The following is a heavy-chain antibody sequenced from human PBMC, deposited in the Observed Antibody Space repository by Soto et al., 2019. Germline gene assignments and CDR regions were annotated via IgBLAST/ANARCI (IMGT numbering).Heavy chain of an antibody. CDR3: ARDQHIVVVTAIRLPGY. J-gene: IGHJ4*02. CDR1: GYTFTSYY. Sequence: ASVKVSCKASGYTFTSYYMHWVRQAPGQGLEWMGIINPSGGSTSYAQKFQGRVTMTRDTSTSTVYMELSSLRSEDTAVYYCARDQHIVVVTAIRLPGYLGQRTLVTVSS. D-gene: IGHD2-21*02. V-gene: IGHV1-46*01. CDR2: INPSGGST.